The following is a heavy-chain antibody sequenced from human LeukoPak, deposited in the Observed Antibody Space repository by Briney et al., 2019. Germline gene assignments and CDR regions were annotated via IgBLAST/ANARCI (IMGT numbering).Heavy chain of an antibody. J-gene: IGHJ3*02. Sequence: PSETLSLTCTVSGGSISSYYWSGIRQPPGKGLEWIGYIYYSGSTNYNPSLKSRVTISVDTSKNQFSLKLSSVTAADTAVYYCARFKGNYGDYPDAFDIWGQGTMVTVSS. CDR1: GGSISSYY. CDR2: IYYSGST. V-gene: IGHV4-59*01. CDR3: ARFKGNYGDYPDAFDI. D-gene: IGHD4-17*01.